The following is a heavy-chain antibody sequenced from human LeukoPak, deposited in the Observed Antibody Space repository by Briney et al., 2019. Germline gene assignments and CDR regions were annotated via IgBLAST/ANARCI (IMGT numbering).Heavy chain of an antibody. V-gene: IGHV3-23*01. J-gene: IGHJ4*02. CDR2: ISGSGGST. D-gene: IGHD3-16*02. CDR3: ATTFGGLRLGELSSDY. CDR1: GFTFSSYA. Sequence: GGSLRLSXAASGFTFSSYAMSWVRQPPGKGLEWVSAISGSGGSTYYADSVKGRFTISRDNSKNTLYLQMNSLRAEDTAVYYCATTFGGLRLGELSSDYWGQGTLVTVSS.